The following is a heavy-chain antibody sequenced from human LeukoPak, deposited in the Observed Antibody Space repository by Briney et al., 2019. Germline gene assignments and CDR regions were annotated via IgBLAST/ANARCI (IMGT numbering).Heavy chain of an antibody. Sequence: RSGGSLRLSCATSGFTFTSYAMTWVRQAPGKGLEWVSAISGSGGSTYYADSVKGRFTISRDNSKNTLYLQMNSLRAEDTAVYYCAKGGLGKYGDCEDAFDIWGQGTMVTVSS. CDR1: GFTFTSYA. CDR2: ISGSGGST. D-gene: IGHD2-21*01. J-gene: IGHJ3*02. CDR3: AKGGLGKYGDCEDAFDI. V-gene: IGHV3-23*01.